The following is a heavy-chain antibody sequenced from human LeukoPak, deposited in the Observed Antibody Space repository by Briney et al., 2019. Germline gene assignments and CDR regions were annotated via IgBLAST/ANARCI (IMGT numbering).Heavy chain of an antibody. Sequence: KTSETLSLTCTVSGGSISSYYWSWIRQPPGKGLEWIGYIYYSGSTNYNPSLKSRVTISVDTSKNQFSLKLSSVTAADTAVYYCAKVPHYGGNSPYFDSWGQGTLVTVSS. D-gene: IGHD4-23*01. J-gene: IGHJ4*02. CDR2: IYYSGST. CDR3: AKVPHYGGNSPYFDS. CDR1: GGSISSYY. V-gene: IGHV4-59*01.